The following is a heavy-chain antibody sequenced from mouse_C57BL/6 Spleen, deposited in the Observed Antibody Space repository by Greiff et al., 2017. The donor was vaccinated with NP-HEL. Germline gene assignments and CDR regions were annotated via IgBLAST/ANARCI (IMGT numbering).Heavy chain of an antibody. CDR1: GYAFTNYL. V-gene: IGHV1-54*01. CDR3: ARERGY. Sequence: QVQLQQSGAELVRPGTSVKVSCKASGYAFTNYLIEWVKQRPGQGLEWIGVINPGSGGTNYNEKFKGKATLTADKSSSTAYMQLSSLTSEDSAVYFCARERGYWGQGTTLTVSS. J-gene: IGHJ2*01. CDR2: INPGSGGT.